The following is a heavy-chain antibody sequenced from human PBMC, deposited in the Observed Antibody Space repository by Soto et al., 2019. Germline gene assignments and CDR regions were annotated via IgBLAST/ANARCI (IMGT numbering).Heavy chain of an antibody. D-gene: IGHD3-22*01. Sequence: APVKVSSKASRYTFSCYCLSWVRHAPGQGRGWMGWISAYNGNTNYAQKLQGIVTMTTDTSTRTAYMELRSLRSDDTAVYYCASSGSSGYYLDYGGQGTLVTV. V-gene: IGHV1-18*01. CDR2: ISAYNGNT. J-gene: IGHJ4*02. CDR3: ASSGSSGYYLDY. CDR1: RYTFSCYC.